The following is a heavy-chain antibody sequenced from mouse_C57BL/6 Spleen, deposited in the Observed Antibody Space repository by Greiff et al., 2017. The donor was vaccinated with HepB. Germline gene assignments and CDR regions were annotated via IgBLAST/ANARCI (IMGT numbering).Heavy chain of an antibody. V-gene: IGHV3-6*01. CDR3: ARDGNYEPWYFDV. D-gene: IGHD2-1*01. Sequence: DVQLQESGPGLVKPSQSLSLTCSVTGYSITSGYYWNWIRQFPGNKLEWMGYISYDGSNNYNPSLKNRISITRDTSKNQFFLKLNSVTTEDTATYYCARDGNYEPWYFDVWGTGTTVTVSS. CDR2: ISYDGSN. CDR1: GYSITSGYY. J-gene: IGHJ1*03.